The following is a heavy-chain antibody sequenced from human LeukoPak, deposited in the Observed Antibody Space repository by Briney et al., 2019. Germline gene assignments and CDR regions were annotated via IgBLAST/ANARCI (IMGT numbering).Heavy chain of an antibody. CDR2: IRADGGGT. Sequence: PGGSLRLSCSASGFNFGLYDMCWVRQGPGKGLEWVSRIRADGGGTYYADSVKGRFTISRDNSKNSLYLQMNSLTAEDTALYYCATWAFYHGLDVWGQGTTVTVSS. J-gene: IGHJ6*02. CDR3: ATWAFYHGLDV. D-gene: IGHD2/OR15-2a*01. V-gene: IGHV3-43*02. CDR1: GFNFGLYD.